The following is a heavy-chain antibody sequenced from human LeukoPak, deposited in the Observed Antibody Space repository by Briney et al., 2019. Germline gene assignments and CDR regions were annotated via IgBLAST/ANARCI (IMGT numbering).Heavy chain of an antibody. J-gene: IGHJ4*02. CDR1: GGTFSSYA. D-gene: IGHD2-2*01. Sequence: SVKVSCKASGGTFSSYAISWVRQAPGQGLEWMGEIIPIFGTANYAQKFQGRVTITADESTSTAYMELSSLRSEDTAVYYCARAVVPAAIPYYFDYWGQGTLVTVSS. V-gene: IGHV1-69*01. CDR2: IIPIFGTA. CDR3: ARAVVPAAIPYYFDY.